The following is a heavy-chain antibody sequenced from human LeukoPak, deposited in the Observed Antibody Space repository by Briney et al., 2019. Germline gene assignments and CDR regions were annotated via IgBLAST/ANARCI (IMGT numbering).Heavy chain of an antibody. CDR3: ARGGSTWSYVDY. V-gene: IGHV3-11*05. J-gene: IGHJ4*02. D-gene: IGHD6-13*01. Sequence: GGSLRLSCAAPGFTFSDYYMSWIRQAPGKGLEWVSYISGTSSYTNYAGSVKGRFTVSRDNAKNSLFLQMNSLRAEDAAVYYCARGGSTWSYVDYWGQGTLVTVSS. CDR1: GFTFSDYY. CDR2: ISGTSSYT.